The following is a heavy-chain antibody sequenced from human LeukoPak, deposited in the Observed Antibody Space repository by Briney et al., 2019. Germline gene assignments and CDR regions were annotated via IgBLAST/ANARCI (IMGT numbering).Heavy chain of an antibody. Sequence: GGSLRLSCAASGFTVSSNYMNWVRQAPGKGLEGFSYISSSGSTIYYAASVKGRFTISRDNAKNSLYLQMNSLRAEDTAVYYCARDSWIQVWTQIDYWGQGTLVTASS. CDR3: ARDSWIQVWTQIDY. D-gene: IGHD5-18*01. CDR1: GFTVSSNY. CDR2: ISSSGSTI. J-gene: IGHJ4*02. V-gene: IGHV3-48*04.